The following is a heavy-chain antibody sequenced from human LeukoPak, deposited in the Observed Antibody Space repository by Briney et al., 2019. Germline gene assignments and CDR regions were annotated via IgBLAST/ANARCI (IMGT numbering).Heavy chain of an antibody. CDR1: GYTFTSYG. CDR3: ARLGATISYGPYYFDY. V-gene: IGHV1-18*01. D-gene: IGHD5-12*01. Sequence: ASVKVSCKASGYTFTSYGISWVRQAPGQGLEWMGWISAYNGNTNYAQKLQGRVTMTTDTSTSTAYMELRSLRSDDTAVYYCARLGATISYGPYYFDYWGQGTLVTVSS. J-gene: IGHJ4*02. CDR2: ISAYNGNT.